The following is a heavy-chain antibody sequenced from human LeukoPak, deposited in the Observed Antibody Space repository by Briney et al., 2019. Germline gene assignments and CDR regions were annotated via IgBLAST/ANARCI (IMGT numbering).Heavy chain of an antibody. CDR3: ARDRRDGYTNWFDP. J-gene: IGHJ5*02. CDR2: INHSGST. CDR1: GGSFSGYY. D-gene: IGHD5-24*01. Sequence: SETLSLTCAVYGGSFSGYYWSWIRQPPGKGLEWIGEINHSGSTKYNPSLKSRVTISVDTSKNQFSLKLSSVTAADTAVYYCARDRRDGYTNWFDPWGQGTLVTVSS. V-gene: IGHV4-34*01.